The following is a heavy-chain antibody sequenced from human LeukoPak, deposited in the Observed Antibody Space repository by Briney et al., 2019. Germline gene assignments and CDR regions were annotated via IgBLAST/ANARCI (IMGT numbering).Heavy chain of an antibody. CDR1: GGSFSGYY. V-gene: IGHV4-34*01. D-gene: IGHD4-17*01. J-gene: IGHJ4*02. Sequence: SETLSLTCAVYGGSFSGYYWSWIRQPPGKGLEWIGEINHSGSTNYNPSLKSRITISVDTSKNQLSLKLSSVTAADTAVYYCARHEYGGYYVDYWGQGTLVTVSS. CDR2: INHSGST. CDR3: ARHEYGGYYVDY.